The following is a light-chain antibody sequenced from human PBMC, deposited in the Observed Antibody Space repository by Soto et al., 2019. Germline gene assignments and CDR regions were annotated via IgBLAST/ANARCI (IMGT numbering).Light chain of an antibody. CDR3: QQYASTRWT. V-gene: IGKV3-15*01. CDR1: QTVSRN. J-gene: IGKJ1*01. CDR2: AAS. Sequence: EIVMTQSPATLSLSPGERATLSCRASQTVSRNLAWYQQKPGQAPRLLIFAASTGATGIPARFSGSGSGTEFTLTISSLQPEDFAVYYCQQYASTRWTFGQGTKVDIK.